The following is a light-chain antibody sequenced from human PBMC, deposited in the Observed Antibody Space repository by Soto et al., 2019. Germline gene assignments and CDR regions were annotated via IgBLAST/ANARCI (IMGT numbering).Light chain of an antibody. CDR1: QSLLYNNTYNY. Sequence: EIVMTQSPLTLPVTPGEPASNSCRSSQSLLYNNTYNYLDWYVQKPGQSPQLLIYFGSNRAPGVPDRFSGSGSGTDFTLKISRVEADDVGVYYCMQGVQTPPITFGQGTRLEIK. CDR2: FGS. CDR3: MQGVQTPPIT. V-gene: IGKV2-28*01. J-gene: IGKJ5*01.